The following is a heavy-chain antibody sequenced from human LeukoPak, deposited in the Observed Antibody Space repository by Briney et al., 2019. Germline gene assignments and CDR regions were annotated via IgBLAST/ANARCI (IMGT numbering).Heavy chain of an antibody. CDR2: IYTSGNT. D-gene: IGHD6-13*01. V-gene: IGHV4-4*07. CDR3: ARGEVAAALTN. J-gene: IGHJ4*02. Sequence: SETLSLTCTVSGGSISSYYWSWIRQPAGKGLEWIGRIYTSGNTNYNPSLKSRVTISIDTSKNQFSLKLSSVAAADTAVYYCARGEVAAALTNWGQGTLVTVSS. CDR1: GGSISSYY.